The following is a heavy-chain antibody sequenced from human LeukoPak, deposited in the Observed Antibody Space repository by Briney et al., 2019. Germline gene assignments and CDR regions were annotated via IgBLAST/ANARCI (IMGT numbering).Heavy chain of an antibody. CDR3: ARVVVGATTPRFDP. CDR2: IYYSGST. D-gene: IGHD1-26*01. Sequence: PSETLSLTCTVSGGSISSHYWSWIRQPPGKGLEWIGYIYYSGSTNYNPSLKSRVLISVDTSKNQFSLKLSSVTAEDTAVYYCARVVVGATTPRFDPWGQGTLVTVSS. CDR1: GGSISSHY. V-gene: IGHV4-59*11. J-gene: IGHJ5*02.